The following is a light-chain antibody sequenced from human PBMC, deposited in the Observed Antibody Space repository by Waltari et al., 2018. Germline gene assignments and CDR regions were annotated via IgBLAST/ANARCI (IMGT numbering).Light chain of an antibody. Sequence: EIVLKQSPGTLSLSPGERPTLSCRASQRVSRAFAWYQQNPGQAPRLLIYGASNRATGIPDRFSGSGSGTDFSLIISRLEPEDFAVYYCQHYVSLPVTFGQGTKVEIK. V-gene: IGKV3-20*01. CDR2: GAS. CDR1: QRVSRAF. J-gene: IGKJ1*01. CDR3: QHYVSLPVT.